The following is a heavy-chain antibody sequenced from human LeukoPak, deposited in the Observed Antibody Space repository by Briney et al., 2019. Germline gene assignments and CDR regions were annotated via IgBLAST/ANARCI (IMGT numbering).Heavy chain of an antibody. D-gene: IGHD5-18*01. V-gene: IGHV1-69*04. CDR2: IIPILGIA. CDR1: GGTFSSYA. J-gene: IGHJ4*02. CDR3: ARDRTAMAPFFDY. Sequence: GASVKVSCKASGGTFSSYAISWVRQAPGQGLEWMGRIIPILGIANYAQKFQGRVTITADKSTSTAYMELSSLRSEDTAVYCCARDRTAMAPFFDYWGQGTLVTVSS.